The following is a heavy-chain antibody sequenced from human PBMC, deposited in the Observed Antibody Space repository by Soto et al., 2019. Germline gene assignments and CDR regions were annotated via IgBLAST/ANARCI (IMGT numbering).Heavy chain of an antibody. V-gene: IGHV1-69*12. Sequence: QVQLVQSGAEVKKPGSSVKVSCKASGGTFSSYAISWVRQAPGQGLEWMGGIIPIFGTANYAQKFQGRVTFTVDEFTSTAYMELSSQRSEDTALHFTARGITWELPYDLFDYWGQGTLVTVSS. CDR3: ARGITWELPYDLFDY. CDR2: IIPIFGTA. D-gene: IGHD1-26*01. CDR1: GGTFSSYA. J-gene: IGHJ4*02.